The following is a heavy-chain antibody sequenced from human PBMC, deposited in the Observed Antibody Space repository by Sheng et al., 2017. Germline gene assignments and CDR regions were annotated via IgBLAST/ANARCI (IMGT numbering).Heavy chain of an antibody. CDR1: GFRFSSYG. V-gene: IGHV3-33*01. CDR2: IWYDGSNK. D-gene: IGHD1-1*01. CDR3: ARETNWEVDY. Sequence: QVQLVESGGGVVQPGGSLRLSCAASGFRFSSYGIHWVRQAPGKGLEWVAVIWYDGSNKYYADSVKGRFTISRDNSKNTVYLQMDSLRSEDTALYYCARETNWEVDYWGQGTLV. J-gene: IGHJ4*02.